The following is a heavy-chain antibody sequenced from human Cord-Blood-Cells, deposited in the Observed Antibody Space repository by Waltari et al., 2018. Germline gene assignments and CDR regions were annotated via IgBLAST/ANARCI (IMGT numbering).Heavy chain of an antibody. CDR2: ISSSGSTI. CDR1: GFTFSSYE. D-gene: IGHD1-26*01. Sequence: EVQLVESGGGLVQPGGSLRLSCAASGFTFSSYEMNWVRQAPGKGLGWVSYISSSGSTIYYAGSVKGRFTISGDNAKNSLYLQMNSLRAEDTAVYYCASHSGSYSEAFDIWGQGTMVTVSS. CDR3: ASHSGSYSEAFDI. V-gene: IGHV3-48*03. J-gene: IGHJ3*02.